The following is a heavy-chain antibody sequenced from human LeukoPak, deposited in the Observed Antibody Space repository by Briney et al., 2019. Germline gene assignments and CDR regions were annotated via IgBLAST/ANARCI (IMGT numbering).Heavy chain of an antibody. CDR2: ASGSGGST. D-gene: IGHD4-17*01. J-gene: IGHJ4*02. CDR1: GFTFSSYA. Sequence: GGSLRLSCAASGFTFSSYAMSWVRQAPGKGLEWVSSASGSGGSTYYADSVKGRFTISRDNSKNTLYLQMNSLRAEDTAVYYCAKVPRLRQDYYFDYWGQGTLVTVSS. CDR3: AKVPRLRQDYYFDY. V-gene: IGHV3-23*01.